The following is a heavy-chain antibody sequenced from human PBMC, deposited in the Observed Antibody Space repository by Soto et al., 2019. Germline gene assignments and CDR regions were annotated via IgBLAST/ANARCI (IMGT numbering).Heavy chain of an antibody. CDR2: IYYSGST. CDR3: ARGKGYCISTSCYFDYYYYYGMDV. V-gene: IGHV4-30-4*08. J-gene: IGHJ6*02. CDR1: GGSISSGGYS. D-gene: IGHD2-2*01. Sequence: SETLSLTCAVSGGSISSGGYSWSRIRQPPGKGLEWIGYIYYSGSTYYNPSLKSRVTISVDTSKNQFSLKLSSVTAADTAVYYCARGKGYCISTSCYFDYYYYYGMDVWGQGTTVTVSS.